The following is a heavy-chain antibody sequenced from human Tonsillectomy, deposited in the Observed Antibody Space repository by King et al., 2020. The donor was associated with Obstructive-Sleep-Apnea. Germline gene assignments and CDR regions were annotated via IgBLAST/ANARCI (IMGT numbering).Heavy chain of an antibody. Sequence: VQLVESGGGLVKPGGSLRLSCAASGFTFSSYSMYWVRQAPGKGLEWVSSISSSSMYIYYADSVKGRFTISRDNAKNSLYLQMNSLRAEDTAVYYCAREEDSSSSGFDYWGQGTLVTVSS. CDR3: AREEDSSSSGFDY. V-gene: IGHV3-21*01. J-gene: IGHJ4*02. CDR1: GFTFSSYS. CDR2: ISSSSMYI. D-gene: IGHD6-6*01.